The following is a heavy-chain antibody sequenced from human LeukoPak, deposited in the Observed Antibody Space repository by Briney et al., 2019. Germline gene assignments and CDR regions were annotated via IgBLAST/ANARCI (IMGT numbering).Heavy chain of an antibody. V-gene: IGHV4-39*01. D-gene: IGHD6-6*01. Sequence: SETLSLTCTVSGGSISSSSYYWGWIRRPPGKGLEWIGSIYYSGSTYYNPSLKSRVTISVDTSKNQFSLKLGSVTAADTAVYYCARHVAYSSSSPLDYWGQGTLVTVSS. CDR3: ARHVAYSSSSPLDY. J-gene: IGHJ4*02. CDR2: IYYSGST. CDR1: GGSISSSSYY.